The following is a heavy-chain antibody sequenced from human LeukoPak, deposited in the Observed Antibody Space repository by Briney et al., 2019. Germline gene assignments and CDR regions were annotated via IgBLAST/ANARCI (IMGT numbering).Heavy chain of an antibody. V-gene: IGHV4-30-4*01. CDR2: IYYSGST. Sequence: SETLSLTCTVSGGSISSGDNYWGWIRQPPGKGLEWIGYIYYSGSTNYNPSLKSRVTISVDTSKNQLSLNLTSVTAADTAVYYCARHYYGSGSQRRAFDYWGQGALVTVSS. CDR3: ARHYYGSGSQRRAFDY. D-gene: IGHD3-10*01. J-gene: IGHJ4*02. CDR1: GGSISSGDNY.